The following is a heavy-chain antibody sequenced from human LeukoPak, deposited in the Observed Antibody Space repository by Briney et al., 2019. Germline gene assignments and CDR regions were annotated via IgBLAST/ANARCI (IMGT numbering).Heavy chain of an antibody. J-gene: IGHJ4*02. Sequence: PGGSLRLSCAASGFTFSSYGMHWVRQAPGKGLEWVAIIRYDGSNKYYADSVKGRFTISRDNSKNTLYLQMNSLRAEDTAVYYCAKALTGYCSSTSCYLEVDYWGQGTLVTVSS. D-gene: IGHD2-2*01. CDR2: IRYDGSNK. CDR3: AKALTGYCSSTSCYLEVDY. CDR1: GFTFSSYG. V-gene: IGHV3-30*02.